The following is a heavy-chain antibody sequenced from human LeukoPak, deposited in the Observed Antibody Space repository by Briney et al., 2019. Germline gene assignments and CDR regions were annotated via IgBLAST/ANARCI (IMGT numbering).Heavy chain of an antibody. D-gene: IGHD1-1*01. J-gene: IGHJ3*02. Sequence: GGSLRLSCAASGFIFSTYSMNWVRQAPGKGLEWVSYISSTDSTIYYADSAQGRFTISRDNAKNSLYLLMNSLRAEDTAVYYCARDLDGAVAFDIWGQGTVVTVSS. CDR2: ISSTDSTI. CDR3: ARDLDGAVAFDI. CDR1: GFIFSTYS. V-gene: IGHV3-48*01.